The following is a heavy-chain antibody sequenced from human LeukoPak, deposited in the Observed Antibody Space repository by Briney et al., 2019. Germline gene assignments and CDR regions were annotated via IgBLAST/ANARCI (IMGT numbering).Heavy chain of an antibody. CDR3: ARDLQQWLVAYDAFDI. CDR2: INWNGGST. CDR1: GFTFADYG. D-gene: IGHD6-19*01. J-gene: IGHJ3*02. V-gene: IGHV3-20*04. Sequence: GGSLRLSCAASGFTFADYGLSWVRQAPGKGLEWVSGINWNGGSTGYVDSVKGRFTISRDNAKNSLYLQMNSLRAEDTAVYYCARDLQQWLVAYDAFDIWGQGTMVTVSS.